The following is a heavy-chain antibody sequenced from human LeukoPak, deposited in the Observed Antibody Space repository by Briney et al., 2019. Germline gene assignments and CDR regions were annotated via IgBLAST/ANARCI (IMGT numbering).Heavy chain of an antibody. CDR2: VSHVGIHQ. V-gene: IGHV3-30*18. Sequence: GGSLRLSCAASGFMLSGYGINWVRQAPGKGLEWLVVVSHVGIHQYYAQSVRGRFTISRDNFRNSVSLQMDSLGAEDRVVYYCVKDVHPPPREITPGDWGQGTLVVVDS. D-gene: IGHD5-24*01. J-gene: IGHJ4*02. CDR3: VKDVHPPPREITPGD. CDR1: GFMLSGYG.